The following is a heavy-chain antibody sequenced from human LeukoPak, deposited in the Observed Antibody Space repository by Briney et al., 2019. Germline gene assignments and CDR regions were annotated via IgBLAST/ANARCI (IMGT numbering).Heavy chain of an antibody. D-gene: IGHD2-15*01. CDR1: GLTLDYYG. CDR3: GKDITPGGMDV. J-gene: IGHJ6*02. V-gene: IGHV3-9*01. Sequence: PGRSLRLSCVASGLTLDYYGMHWVRQAPGKGLEWVAGFSLDTDRIDYADSVKGRFTVSRDNAKNSLYLQMNSLRPEDTAVHYCGKDITPGGMDVWGQGTTVTVSS. CDR2: FSLDTDRI.